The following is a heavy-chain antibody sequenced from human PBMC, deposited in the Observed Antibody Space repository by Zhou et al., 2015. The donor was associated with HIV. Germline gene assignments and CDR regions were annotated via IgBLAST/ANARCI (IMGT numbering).Heavy chain of an antibody. V-gene: IGHV1-69*01. CDR1: GGTFSNYA. CDR3: ARPNAVRSVLDY. J-gene: IGHJ4*01. CDR2: IIPLFGTP. Sequence: QVQLVQSGAEVQKPGSSVKVSCKASGGTFSNYAINWVRQAPGQGLEWMGGIIPLFGTPTYAQKFQGRVRITADESTSTAYMELTSLTYDDTAVYFCARPNAVRSVLDYWGQGTLVTVSS. D-gene: IGHD3-10*01.